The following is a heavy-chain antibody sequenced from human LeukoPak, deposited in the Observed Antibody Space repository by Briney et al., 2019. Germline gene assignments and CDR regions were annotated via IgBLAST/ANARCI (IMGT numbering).Heavy chain of an antibody. CDR1: GFTFSSYG. CDR3: ARGGGYSYGYGVIDY. V-gene: IGHV3-33*01. CDR2: IWFDGSNK. D-gene: IGHD5-18*01. J-gene: IGHJ4*02. Sequence: GGSLRLSCAASGFTFSSYGMHWVRQAPGKGLEWVSVIWFDGSNKYYVDSVKGRFTSSRDNSKNTLYLQMNSLRAEDTAVYYCARGGGYSYGYGVIDYWGQGTLVTVSS.